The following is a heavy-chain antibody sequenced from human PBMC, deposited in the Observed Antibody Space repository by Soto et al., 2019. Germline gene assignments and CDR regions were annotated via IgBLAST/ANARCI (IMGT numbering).Heavy chain of an antibody. Sequence: EVQLVESGGGLVQPGGSLRLSCAVSGLTFSNYWMNWVRQAPGKGLVWVSRINSDGSSRDYADSVKGRFTISRDNARNTLYLEMHSLRAEDTALYYCGRGGRIVAAASVDWGQGTLVTVSS. CDR1: GLTFSNYW. CDR2: INSDGSSR. D-gene: IGHD6-25*01. J-gene: IGHJ4*02. V-gene: IGHV3-74*01. CDR3: GRGGRIVAAASVD.